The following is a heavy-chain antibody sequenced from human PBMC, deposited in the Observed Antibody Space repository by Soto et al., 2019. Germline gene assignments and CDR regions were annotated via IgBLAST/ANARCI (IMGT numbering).Heavy chain of an antibody. CDR2: ISGYNGDI. Sequence: QVHLVQSGGEVKKPGASLKVSCKAPGYTFNRHGITWVRQAPGQGLEWMGWISGYNGDINYEQKFQGRVTLSSDTLTSTVYLELKSLRFDDTAVDYCARVRIVGAREIDFWGQGTLVTVSS. V-gene: IGHV1-18*04. CDR1: GYTFNRHG. D-gene: IGHD1-26*01. J-gene: IGHJ4*02. CDR3: ARVRIVGAREIDF.